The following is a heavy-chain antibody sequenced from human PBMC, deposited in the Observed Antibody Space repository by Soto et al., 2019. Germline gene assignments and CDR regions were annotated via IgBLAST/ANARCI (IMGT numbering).Heavy chain of an antibody. J-gene: IGHJ3*02. CDR3: AREGRLMGAFDI. Sequence: GGSLRLSCAASGFTFSSFWMAWGRQAPGKGLEWVANIKQDGSEKYYADSVKGRFTISRDNAKNSLFLQMSSLRVEDTAVYYCAREGRLMGAFDIWGQGTMVTVSS. CDR2: IKQDGSEK. D-gene: IGHD6-25*01. CDR1: GFTFSSFW. V-gene: IGHV3-7*01.